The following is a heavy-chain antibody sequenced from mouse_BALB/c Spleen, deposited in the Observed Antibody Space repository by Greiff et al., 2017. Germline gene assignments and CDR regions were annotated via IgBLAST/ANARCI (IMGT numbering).Heavy chain of an antibody. CDR3: ASGATDY. Sequence: QVQLQQSGAELMKPGASVKISCKATGYTFSSYWIEWVKQRPGHGLEWIGEILPGSGSTNYTEKFKGKATFTADTSSNTAYMQLSSLTSEDSAVYYCASGATDYWGQGTTLTVSA. CDR1: GYTFSSYW. D-gene: IGHD3-1*01. CDR2: ILPGSGST. J-gene: IGHJ2*01. V-gene: IGHV1-9*01.